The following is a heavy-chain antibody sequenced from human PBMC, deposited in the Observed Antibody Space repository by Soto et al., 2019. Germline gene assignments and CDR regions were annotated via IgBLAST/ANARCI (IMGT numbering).Heavy chain of an antibody. V-gene: IGHV3-11*01. CDR2: ISSRSSTI. Sequence: QVQLVESGGGLVKPGGSLRLSCAASGFTFSDYYMSWIRQAPGKGLEWVSYISSRSSTIFYADSVKGRFTISRDNVKSSLYLQMNSLRAVDTAVYYCASGTNGAVFVYWGQGILVTVSS. CDR1: GFTFSDYY. J-gene: IGHJ4*02. D-gene: IGHD2-8*01. CDR3: ASGTNGAVFVY.